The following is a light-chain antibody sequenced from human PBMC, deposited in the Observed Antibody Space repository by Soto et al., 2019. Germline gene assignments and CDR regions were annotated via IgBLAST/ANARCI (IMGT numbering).Light chain of an antibody. CDR2: EVN. CDR1: SSDVGGYNY. J-gene: IGLJ1*01. V-gene: IGLV2-14*01. CDR3: SSFTSTSTYV. Sequence: QSGLTQPASVSGSPGQSITISCTGTSSDVGGYNYVSWYQQHPGKVPKLMIYEVNNRPSGVSNRFSGSKSGNTASLTISGLQAEDEADYYCSSFTSTSTYVYGTGTKVTVL.